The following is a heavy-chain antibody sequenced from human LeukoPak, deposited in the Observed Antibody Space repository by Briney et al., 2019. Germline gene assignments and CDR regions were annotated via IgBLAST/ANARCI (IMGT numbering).Heavy chain of an antibody. J-gene: IGHJ6*02. D-gene: IGHD7-27*01. CDR1: GYTFTSYD. V-gene: IGHV1-8*01. CDR3: ARLLGIHYYYGMDV. CDR2: MNPNSGNT. Sequence: ASVKVPCKASGYTFTSYDINWVRQATGQGLEWMGWMNPNSGNTGYAQKFQGRVTMTRNTSISTVHMELSSLRSEDTAVYYCARLLGIHYYYGMDVWGQGTTVTVSS.